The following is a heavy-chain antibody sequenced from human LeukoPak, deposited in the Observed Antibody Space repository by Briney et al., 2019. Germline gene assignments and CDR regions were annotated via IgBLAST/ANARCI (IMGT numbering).Heavy chain of an antibody. Sequence: ASVKVSCKASGYTFTGHYMDWVRQAPGQGLEWMGRINPNSGGTNYAQKFQGRVTMTRDTSISTAYMELSRLRSDDTAVYYCAREDNLGSGSSPIDYWGQGTLVTVSS. CDR1: GYTFTGHY. CDR3: AREDNLGSGSSPIDY. CDR2: INPNSGGT. J-gene: IGHJ4*02. D-gene: IGHD6-19*01. V-gene: IGHV1-2*06.